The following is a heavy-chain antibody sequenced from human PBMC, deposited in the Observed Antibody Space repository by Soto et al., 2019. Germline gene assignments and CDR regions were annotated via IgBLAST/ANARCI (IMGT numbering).Heavy chain of an antibody. V-gene: IGHV3-13*01. CDR1: GFTFSYYD. D-gene: IGHD3-16*01. Sequence: EVQLVVSGGALVPPGGSLRLSCAASGFTFSYYDMHWVRQAEGKGLEWVAAIGTSDDTYYADSVQGRFSISREDAKDSLYLQMSSLRAEDTAVYYCARGLLGAIDYWGQGTLVTVSS. J-gene: IGHJ4*02. CDR3: ARGLLGAIDY. CDR2: IGTSDDT.